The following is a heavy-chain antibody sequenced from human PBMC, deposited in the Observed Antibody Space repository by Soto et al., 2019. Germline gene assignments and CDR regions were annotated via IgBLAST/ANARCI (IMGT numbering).Heavy chain of an antibody. V-gene: IGHV4-34*01. J-gene: IGHJ5*02. Sequence: YETLSLTCAFYCLSFSGYYWSWISKSPGKGLEWIGEINHSGSTNYNPSLKSRVTISVDTSKNQFSLKLSSVTAADTAVYYCARVRYSSSWYSGPWWFDPWGQGTLVS. D-gene: IGHD6-13*01. CDR2: INHSGST. CDR1: CLSFSGYY. CDR3: ARVRYSSSWYSGPWWFDP.